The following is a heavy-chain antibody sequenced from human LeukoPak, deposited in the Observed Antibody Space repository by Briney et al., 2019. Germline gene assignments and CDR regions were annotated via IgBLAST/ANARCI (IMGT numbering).Heavy chain of an antibody. J-gene: IGHJ5*02. CDR3: ARLRPRMITFGEVIGWFDP. Sequence: SETLSLTCTVSGGSISSGSYYWSWIRQPAGKGLEWIGRIYTSGSTNYNPSLKSRVTISVDTSKNQFSLKLSSVTAADTAVYYCARLRPRMITFGEVIGWFDPWGQGTLVTVSS. CDR2: IYTSGST. V-gene: IGHV4-61*02. D-gene: IGHD3-16*01. CDR1: GGSISSGSYY.